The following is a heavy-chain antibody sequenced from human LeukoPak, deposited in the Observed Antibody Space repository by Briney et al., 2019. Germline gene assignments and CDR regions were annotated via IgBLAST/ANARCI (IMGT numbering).Heavy chain of an antibody. CDR3: ARDWPTVITDY. V-gene: IGHV1-18*01. J-gene: IGHJ4*02. D-gene: IGHD4-11*01. CDR2: ISTSKGDT. Sequence: GSVKVSCKTSGYTVTTHGISWVRQAPEQGLEWMGWISTSKGDTNYAQKFRGRLTMTTDRSTSTAYMELRSLSSDDTAAYYCARDWPTVITDYWGQGTLVTVSS. CDR1: GYTVTTHG.